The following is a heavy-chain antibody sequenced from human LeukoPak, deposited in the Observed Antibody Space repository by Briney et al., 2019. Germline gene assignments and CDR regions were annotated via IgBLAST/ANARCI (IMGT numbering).Heavy chain of an antibody. D-gene: IGHD1-26*01. J-gene: IGHJ3*02. CDR1: GGTFSSYA. CDR3: ARDLDNGSYEAFDI. Sequence: ASVKVSCKASGGTFSSYAISWVQQAPGQGLEWMGGIIPIFGTANYAQKFQGRVTITTDESTSTAYMELSSLRSEDTAVYYCARDLDNGSYEAFDIWGQGTMVTVSS. V-gene: IGHV1-69*05. CDR2: IIPIFGTA.